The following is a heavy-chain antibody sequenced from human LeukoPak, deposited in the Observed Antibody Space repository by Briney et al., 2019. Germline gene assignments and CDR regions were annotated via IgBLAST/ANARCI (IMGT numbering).Heavy chain of an antibody. D-gene: IGHD3-22*01. CDR2: IYTSGST. CDR1: GGSISSGSYY. Sequence: SQTLSLTCTASGGSISSGSYYWSWIRQPAGKGLEWIGRIYTSGSTNYNPSLKSRVTISVDTSKNQFSLELSSVTAADTAVYYCARSDDYDSSGYYYDYWGQGTLVTVSS. V-gene: IGHV4-61*02. CDR3: ARSDDYDSSGYYYDY. J-gene: IGHJ4*02.